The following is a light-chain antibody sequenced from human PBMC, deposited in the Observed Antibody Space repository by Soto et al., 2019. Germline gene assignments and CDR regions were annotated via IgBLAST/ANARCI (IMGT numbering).Light chain of an antibody. Sequence: QSALTQPRSVSGSPGQSVTISCTGTSSDVGGYNYVSWYQQHPGKAPKLMIYDVSKRPSGVPDRFSGSKSGNTASLTISGLLAEDEADYYCCSYAGSYTYVVFGGGTKLTFL. CDR2: DVS. J-gene: IGLJ2*01. CDR3: CSYAGSYTYVV. CDR1: SSDVGGYNY. V-gene: IGLV2-11*01.